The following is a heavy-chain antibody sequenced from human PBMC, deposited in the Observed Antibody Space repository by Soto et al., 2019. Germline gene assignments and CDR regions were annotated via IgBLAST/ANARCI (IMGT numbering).Heavy chain of an antibody. J-gene: IGHJ6*02. V-gene: IGHV5-51*01. CDR3: ARLRGYCSSTSCYTHPDYYYYGMDV. Sequence: PGESLKISCNGSGYSFTSYWIGWVRQMPGKGLEWMGIIYPGDSDTRYSPSFQGQVTISADKSISTAYLQWSSLKASDTAMYYCARLRGYCSSTSCYTHPDYYYYGMDVWGQGTTVTVSS. CDR1: GYSFTSYW. CDR2: IYPGDSDT. D-gene: IGHD2-2*02.